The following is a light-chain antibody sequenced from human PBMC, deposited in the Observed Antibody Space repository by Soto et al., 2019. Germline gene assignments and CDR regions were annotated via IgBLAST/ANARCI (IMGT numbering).Light chain of an antibody. J-gene: IGKJ5*01. CDR1: QSVDKF. Sequence: ELTQSPSTLALSPGETATLSCRASQSVDKFLAWYQQRPGQPPRLLIFDSSNRATGVPVRFSGSGSGTDFTLTISSLEAEDFAVYYCQQRSIWPLTFGQGTRLEIK. CDR2: DSS. CDR3: QQRSIWPLT. V-gene: IGKV3-11*01.